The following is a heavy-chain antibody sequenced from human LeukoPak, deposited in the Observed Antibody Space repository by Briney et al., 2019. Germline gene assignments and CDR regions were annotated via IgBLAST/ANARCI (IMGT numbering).Heavy chain of an antibody. D-gene: IGHD4-23*01. CDR1: GYSISSGYY. J-gene: IGHJ4*02. V-gene: IGHV4-38-2*02. Sequence: SETLSLTCTVSGYSISSGYYWGWIRQPPGKGLEWIASIYHSESTYYNLSLKSRVTISIDTSKNQFSLNLSSVTAADTAVYYCARRDYGGKNLYFDYWGQGTLVTVSS. CDR3: ARRDYGGKNLYFDY. CDR2: IYHSEST.